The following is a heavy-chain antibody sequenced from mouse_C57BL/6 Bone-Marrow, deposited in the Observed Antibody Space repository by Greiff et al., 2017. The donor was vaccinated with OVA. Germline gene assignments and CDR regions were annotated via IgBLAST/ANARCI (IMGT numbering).Heavy chain of an antibody. CDR2: IYPGDGDT. Sequence: QVQLQQSGPELVKPGASVKISCKASGYAFSSSWMNWVKQRPGKGLEWIGRIYPGDGDTNYNGKFKGKATRTADKSSSTAYMQLSSLTSEDSAVYFCARSEETRTWFAYWGQGTLVTVSA. CDR1: GYAFSSSW. J-gene: IGHJ3*01. V-gene: IGHV1-82*01. CDR3: ARSEETRTWFAY. D-gene: IGHD3-2*01.